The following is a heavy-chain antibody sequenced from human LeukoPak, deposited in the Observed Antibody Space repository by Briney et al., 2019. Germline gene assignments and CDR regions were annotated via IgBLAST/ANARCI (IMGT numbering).Heavy chain of an antibody. V-gene: IGHV3-23*01. Sequence: SGGSLGLSCAASGFTFSSYAMSWVRQAPGKGLEWVSAISGSGGSTYYADSVKGRFTISRDNSKNTLYLQMNSLRAEDTAVYYCAKTSRFAYYYDSSGYYLPFDYWGQGTLVTVSS. D-gene: IGHD3-22*01. CDR1: GFTFSSYA. CDR2: ISGSGGST. CDR3: AKTSRFAYYYDSSGYYLPFDY. J-gene: IGHJ4*02.